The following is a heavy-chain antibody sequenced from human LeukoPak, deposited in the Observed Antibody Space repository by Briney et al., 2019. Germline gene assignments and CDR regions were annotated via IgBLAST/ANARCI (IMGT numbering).Heavy chain of an antibody. CDR3: AKDLLLDADYGDSGGAFDI. CDR1: GFTFSSYG. J-gene: IGHJ3*02. CDR2: IRYDGSNK. V-gene: IGHV3-30*02. D-gene: IGHD4-17*01. Sequence: GGSLRLSCAASGFTFSSYGMHWVRQAPGKGLEWVAFIRYDGSNKYYADAVKGRFTISGDNSKNTLYLQMNSLRAEDTAVYYCAKDLLLDADYGDSGGAFDIWGQGTMVTVSS.